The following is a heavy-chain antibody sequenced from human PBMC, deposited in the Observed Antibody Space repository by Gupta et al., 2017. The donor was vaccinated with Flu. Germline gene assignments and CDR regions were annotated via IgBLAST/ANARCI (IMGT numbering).Heavy chain of an antibody. D-gene: IGHD3-22*01. CDR3: ARGSLGGYYFGPY. J-gene: IGHJ4*02. V-gene: IGHV3-30*01. Sequence: YAESVKGRFTISRDNSKNNLYLQMDSRRVDDTAMYYCARGSLGGYYFGPYWGQGTLVTVSS.